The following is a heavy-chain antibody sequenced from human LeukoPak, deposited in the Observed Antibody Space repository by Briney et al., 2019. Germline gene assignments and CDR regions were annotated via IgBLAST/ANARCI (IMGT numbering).Heavy chain of an antibody. CDR2: VKQDGSEK. V-gene: IGHV3-7*01. D-gene: IGHD6-19*01. CDR1: GFTFSNYW. Sequence: PGGSLRLSCAASGFTFSNYWMSWVRQAPGKGLEWVANVKQDGSEKYYVDSVKGRFTISRDNAKNTLYLQMNSLRAEDTAVYYCAKDEFVAGIQYFQHWGQGTLVTVSS. J-gene: IGHJ1*01. CDR3: AKDEFVAGIQYFQH.